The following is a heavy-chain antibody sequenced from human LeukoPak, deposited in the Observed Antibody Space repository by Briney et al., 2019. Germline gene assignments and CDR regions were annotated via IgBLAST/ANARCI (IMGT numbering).Heavy chain of an antibody. D-gene: IGHD5-18*01. CDR1: GGSISSYY. CDR2: IYYSGST. Sequence: PSETLSLTCTVSGGSISSYYWSWLRQPPGKGLEWIGYIYYSGSTNYNPSLKSRVTISVDTSKNQFSLKLSSVTAADTAVYYCARGYSYGYADYWGQGTLVTVSS. V-gene: IGHV4-59*01. CDR3: ARGYSYGYADY. J-gene: IGHJ4*02.